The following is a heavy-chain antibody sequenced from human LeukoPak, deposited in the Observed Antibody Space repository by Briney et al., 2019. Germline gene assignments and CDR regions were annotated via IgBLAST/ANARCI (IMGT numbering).Heavy chain of an antibody. Sequence: GASVKVSCKASGGTFSSYVISWVRQAPGQGLEWMGGIIPIFGTANYAQKFQGRVTITTDESTSTAYMELSSLRSEDTAVYYCARAHYYDSSGLLKLPFDYWGQGTLVTVSS. CDR3: ARAHYYDSSGLLKLPFDY. D-gene: IGHD3-22*01. V-gene: IGHV1-69*05. J-gene: IGHJ4*02. CDR2: IIPIFGTA. CDR1: GGTFSSYV.